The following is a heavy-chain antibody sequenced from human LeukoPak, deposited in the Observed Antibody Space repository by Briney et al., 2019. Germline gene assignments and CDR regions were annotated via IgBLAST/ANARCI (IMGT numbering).Heavy chain of an antibody. V-gene: IGHV3-48*03. CDR1: GFTFSSYE. D-gene: IGHD3-10*01. CDR2: ISSSGSTI. J-gene: IGHJ4*02. CDR3: ARQGRPGPFDY. Sequence: PGGSLRLSCAASGFTFSSYEMKWVRQAPGKGLEWVSYISSSGSTIYYADSVKGRFTISRDNAKNSLYLQMNSLRAEDTAVYYCARQGRPGPFDYWGQGALVTVSS.